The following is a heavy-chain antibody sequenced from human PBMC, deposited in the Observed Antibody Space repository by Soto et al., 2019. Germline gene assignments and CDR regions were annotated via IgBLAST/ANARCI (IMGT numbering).Heavy chain of an antibody. CDR3: ARVAGYSGYDFRFDY. J-gene: IGHJ4*02. D-gene: IGHD5-12*01. CDR1: GGTFSSYA. Sequence: ASVKVSCKASGGTFSSYAISWVRQAPGQGLEWMGGIIPIFGTANYAQKFQGRVTITADESTSTAYMELSSLRSEDTAVYYCARVAGYSGYDFRFDYWGQGTLVTVSS. V-gene: IGHV1-69*13. CDR2: IIPIFGTA.